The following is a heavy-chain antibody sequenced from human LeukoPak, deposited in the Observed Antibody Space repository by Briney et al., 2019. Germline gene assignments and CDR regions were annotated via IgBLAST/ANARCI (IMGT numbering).Heavy chain of an antibody. J-gene: IGHJ4*02. D-gene: IGHD3-9*01. Sequence: PGGSLRLSCAASGFTFSSYEMNWVRQAPGKGLEWVSSFTSGSYIYYADSVRGRFTISRDNAKNSLYLQMNSLRAEDTAVYYCARRGAGYWLSYFDYWGQGTLVTVSS. CDR3: ARRGAGYWLSYFDY. V-gene: IGHV3-21*01. CDR1: GFTFSSYE. CDR2: FTSGSYI.